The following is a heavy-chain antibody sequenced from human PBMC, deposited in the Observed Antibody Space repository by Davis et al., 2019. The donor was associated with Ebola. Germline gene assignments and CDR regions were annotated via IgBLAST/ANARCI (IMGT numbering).Heavy chain of an antibody. CDR3: ARGSYGYDYYYGMDV. CDR1: GFTFSSYG. CDR2: IWYDGSNK. D-gene: IGHD5-18*01. J-gene: IGHJ6*02. Sequence: GGSLRLSCAASGFTFSSYGMHWVRQAPGKGLEWVAVIWYDGSNKYYADSVKGRFTISRDNSKNTLYLQMNSLRAEDTAVYYCARGSYGYDYYYGMDVWGQGTTVTVSS. V-gene: IGHV3-33*01.